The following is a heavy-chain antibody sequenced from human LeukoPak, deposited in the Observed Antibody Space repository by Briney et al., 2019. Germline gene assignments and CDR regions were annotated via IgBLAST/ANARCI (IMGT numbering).Heavy chain of an antibody. CDR2: ISGSGGST. CDR3: AKNPLPDYDYVWGSFFGGEPQYYFDY. J-gene: IGHJ4*02. CDR1: GFTFSSYA. Sequence: TGGSLRLSCAASGFTFSSYAMSWVRQAPGKGLEWVSAISGSGGSTYYADSVKGRFTISRDNSKNTLYLQMNSLRAEDTAVYYCAKNPLPDYDYVWGSFFGGEPQYYFDYWGQGTLVTVSS. D-gene: IGHD3-16*01. V-gene: IGHV3-23*01.